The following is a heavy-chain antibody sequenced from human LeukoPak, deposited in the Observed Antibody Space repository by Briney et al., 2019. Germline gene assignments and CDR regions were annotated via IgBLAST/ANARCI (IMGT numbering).Heavy chain of an antibody. Sequence: GGSLRLSCAASGSTFSSYGMHWVRQAPGKGLEWVAFIRYDGSNKYYADSVKGRFTISRDNSNNVISLQMNNLTTEDTATYYCAREKFDSWGQGTLVTVSP. CDR1: GSTFSSYG. J-gene: IGHJ5*01. CDR3: AREKFDS. CDR2: IRYDGSNK. V-gene: IGHV3-30*02.